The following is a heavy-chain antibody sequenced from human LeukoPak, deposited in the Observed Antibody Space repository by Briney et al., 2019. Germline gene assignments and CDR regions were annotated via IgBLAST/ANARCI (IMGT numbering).Heavy chain of an antibody. CDR1: GYSISSGYY. J-gene: IGHJ4*02. CDR3: ARGTFPPYYYDSSGPHYFDY. D-gene: IGHD3-22*01. Sequence: PSETLSLTCAVSGYSISSGYYWGWIRQPPGKGLEWIGSIYHSGSTNYNPSLKSRVTMSVDTSKNQFSLKLSSVTAADTAVYYCARGTFPPYYYDSSGPHYFDYWGQGTLVTVSS. V-gene: IGHV4-38-2*01. CDR2: IYHSGST.